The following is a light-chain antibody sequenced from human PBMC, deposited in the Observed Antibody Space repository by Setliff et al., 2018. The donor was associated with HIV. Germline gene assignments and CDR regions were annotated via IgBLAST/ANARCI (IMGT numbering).Light chain of an antibody. J-gene: IGLJ1*01. Sequence: QSVLAQPASVSGSPGQSITISRTGTSSDVGGYNYVSWYQQHPGKAPKLMIYDVSKRPSGVSNRFSGSKSGNTASLTISGLQAEDEADYYCGSYTSTTSYVFGSGTKGTV. CDR1: SSDVGGYNY. V-gene: IGLV2-14*01. CDR2: DVS. CDR3: GSYTSTTSYV.